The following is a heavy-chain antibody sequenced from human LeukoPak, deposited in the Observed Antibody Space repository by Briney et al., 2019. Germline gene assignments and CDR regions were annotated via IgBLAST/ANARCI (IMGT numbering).Heavy chain of an antibody. J-gene: IGHJ4*02. CDR2: TRLRSTWNT. CDR3: VRDFNWSFDY. CDR1: GDSLSSKRVS. V-gene: IGHV6-1*01. Sequence: SQTLSLTCALSGDSLSSKRVSWGWLRQSPSRGLEYLGRTRLRSTWNTFYSLSVQGRITTNANTSRNQVSLRLNSVTPADTALYYCVRDFNWSFDYWGQGTLVTVSS. D-gene: IGHD3-9*01.